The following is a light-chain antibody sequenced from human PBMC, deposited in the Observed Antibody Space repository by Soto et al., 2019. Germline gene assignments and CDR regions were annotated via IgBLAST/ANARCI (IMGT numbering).Light chain of an antibody. J-gene: IGKJ5*01. V-gene: IGKV2-28*01. CDR3: MQTLQTPIT. CDR2: LAS. Sequence: DIVMTQSPLSLPVTPGEPASSSCRSSQSLHRDGYNSLAWYLQKPGQSPHLLIYLASNRPSGVPARFSGSGSGTDFTLKISRVEAEDVGVYYCMQTLQTPITFGQGTRLEIK. CDR1: QSLHRDGYNS.